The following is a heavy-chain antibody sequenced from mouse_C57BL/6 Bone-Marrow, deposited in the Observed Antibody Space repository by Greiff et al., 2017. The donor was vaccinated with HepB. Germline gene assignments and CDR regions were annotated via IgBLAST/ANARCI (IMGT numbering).Heavy chain of an antibody. Sequence: EVHVVESGGGLVQPGESLKLSCESNEYAFPSHDMSWVRKTPEKRLELVAAINSDGGRTYYPDTMERRFIISRDNTKKSLYLQMSSLRSEDTALYYCSRHSYYDYPGFDYWGQGTTLTVSS. J-gene: IGHJ2*01. CDR2: INSDGGRT. CDR3: SRHSYYDYPGFDY. V-gene: IGHV5-2*01. CDR1: EYAFPSHD. D-gene: IGHD2-4*01.